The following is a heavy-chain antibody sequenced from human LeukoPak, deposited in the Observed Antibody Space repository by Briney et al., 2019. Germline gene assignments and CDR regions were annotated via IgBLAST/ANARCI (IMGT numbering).Heavy chain of an antibody. D-gene: IGHD4-11*01. V-gene: IGHV1-46*01. CDR1: GYTFITSY. J-gene: IGHJ4*02. CDR2: INPIDGNT. Sequence: GASVKVSCKASGYTFITSYTHWIRQAPGQGLEWMGMINPIDGNTNKPQKFRGRVTVTRDTSTSTVYMELSSLTSEDTAVYYCAKGPNYSNYADFWGQGTLVTASS. CDR3: AKGPNYSNYADF.